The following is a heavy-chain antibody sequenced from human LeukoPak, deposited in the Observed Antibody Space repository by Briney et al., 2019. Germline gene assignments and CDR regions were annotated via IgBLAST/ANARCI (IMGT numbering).Heavy chain of an antibody. D-gene: IGHD6-13*01. V-gene: IGHV3-11*01. CDR2: ISTSGSTK. CDR1: GFTFSDYY. Sequence: GGSLRLSCAASGFTFSDYYMSWIRQAPGKGLEWVSYISTSGSTKYYADSVKGRFTISRDNTKNSLYLQMNSLRAEDTAVYYCARYGGSSSDAIDHWGQGTLVTVSS. CDR3: ARYGGSSSDAIDH. J-gene: IGHJ4*02.